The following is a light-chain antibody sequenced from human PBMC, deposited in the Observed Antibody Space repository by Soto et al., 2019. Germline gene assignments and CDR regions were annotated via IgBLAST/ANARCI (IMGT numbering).Light chain of an antibody. CDR1: QGIGND. CDR2: AAS. J-gene: IGKJ4*01. V-gene: IGKV1-6*01. Sequence: AIQMTQSPSSLSASVGDRVTITCRASQGIGNDLAWYQQRPGKAPKLLIYAASSLQSGVPSRFSGSGSGTDVTLTISRLQPGDFATYYCIPDYNFPLSFGGGTKVEIK. CDR3: IPDYNFPLS.